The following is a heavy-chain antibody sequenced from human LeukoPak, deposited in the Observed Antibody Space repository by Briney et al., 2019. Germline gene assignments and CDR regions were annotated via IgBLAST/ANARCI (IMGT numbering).Heavy chain of an antibody. Sequence: PGGSLRLSCAASGFTFSSYSMNWVRQAPGKGLEWVSSISSSSSYIYYADSVKGRFTISRDNAKNSLYLQMNSLRAEDTAVYYCAPRGAHCSSTSCYTGEYFQHWGQGTLVTVSS. D-gene: IGHD2-2*02. CDR3: APRGAHCSSTSCYTGEYFQH. CDR2: ISSSSSYI. J-gene: IGHJ1*01. V-gene: IGHV3-21*04. CDR1: GFTFSSYS.